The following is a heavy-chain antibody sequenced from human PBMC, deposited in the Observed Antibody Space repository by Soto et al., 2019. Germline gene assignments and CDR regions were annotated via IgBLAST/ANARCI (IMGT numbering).Heavy chain of an antibody. CDR2: IYYSGST. CDR1: GGSISGYY. J-gene: IGHJ6*02. Sequence: SETLSLTCTVSGGSISGYYWSWIRLPPGKGLEWIGYIYYSGSTNYNPSLKSRVTISVDTSKNQFSLKLSSVTAADTAVYYCARWPYGEVVKGYYGMDVWGQGTTVTVSS. D-gene: IGHD2-21*01. CDR3: ARWPYGEVVKGYYGMDV. V-gene: IGHV4-59*12.